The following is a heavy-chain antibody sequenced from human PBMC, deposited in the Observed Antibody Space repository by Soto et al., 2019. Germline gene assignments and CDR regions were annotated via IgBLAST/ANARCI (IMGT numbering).Heavy chain of an antibody. V-gene: IGHV1-18*01. D-gene: IGHD1-26*01. J-gene: IGHJ4*02. CDR1: GYSFSNYG. Sequence: QVQLLQSGAEVKKPGASVKVSCKVSGYSFSNYGITWVRQAPGQGLDWMGWISVYDGKTAYAQKVQDRVTVTIDTSTSTAYMELRILRSDDTAVYHCARAVPYSVGARLDYWCQGTLVTVSS. CDR2: ISVYDGKT. CDR3: ARAVPYSVGARLDY.